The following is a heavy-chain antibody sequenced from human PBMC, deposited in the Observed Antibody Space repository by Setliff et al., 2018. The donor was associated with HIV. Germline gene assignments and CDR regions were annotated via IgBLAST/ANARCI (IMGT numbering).Heavy chain of an antibody. J-gene: IGHJ6*02. Sequence: ASVKVSFKASGYTFTSYDINWVRPATGQGLEWMGWMNPNSGNTGYAQKFQGRVTMTRNTSISTAYMELSSLRSEDTAVYYCARFPVLGGMDVWGQGTTVTVSS. V-gene: IGHV1-8*02. D-gene: IGHD1-20*01. CDR3: ARFPVLGGMDV. CDR2: MNPNSGNT. CDR1: GYTFTSYD.